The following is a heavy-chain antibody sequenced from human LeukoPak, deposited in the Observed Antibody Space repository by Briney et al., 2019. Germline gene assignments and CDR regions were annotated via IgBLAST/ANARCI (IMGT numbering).Heavy chain of an antibody. D-gene: IGHD2-15*01. Sequence: PSETLSLTCGVYGGSFSGYYWNWIRQPPGKGLEWIGEINHGGSTNYNPSLKSRVTISVDTSKNQFSLKLSSVTAADTAVYYCASLGYCSGGSCQWVFDHWGQGTLVTVSS. V-gene: IGHV4-34*01. CDR2: INHGGST. J-gene: IGHJ4*02. CDR3: ASLGYCSGGSCQWVFDH. CDR1: GGSFSGYY.